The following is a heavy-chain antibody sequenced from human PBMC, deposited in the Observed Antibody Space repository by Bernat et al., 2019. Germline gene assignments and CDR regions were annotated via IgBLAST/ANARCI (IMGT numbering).Heavy chain of an antibody. V-gene: IGHV3-23*04. CDR2: IRGGGGSP. CDR3: AKEERFSGLFKWFDS. CDR1: GLTFSDYA. Sequence: EVQLVESGGGLVQPGGSLRLSCEASGLTFSDYAMGWVGQAPGKGLEWVSTIRGGGGSPRYADSVKGRFIISRDNSKNALFLQMNSLRADDTAVYYCAKEERFSGLFKWFDSWGQGTLVTVSS. D-gene: IGHD6-25*01. J-gene: IGHJ5*01.